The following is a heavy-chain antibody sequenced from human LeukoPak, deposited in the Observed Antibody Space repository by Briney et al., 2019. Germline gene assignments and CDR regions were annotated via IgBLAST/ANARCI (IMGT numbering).Heavy chain of an antibody. CDR2: ISGGGETI. V-gene: IGHV3-23*01. J-gene: IGHJ4*02. D-gene: IGHD3-10*01. Sequence: QPGGTLRLSCAASGFTFSNYGMGWVRQAPGKGLEWVSIISGGGETIYYADSVKGRFTISRDNSKNTLYLQMNSLRAEDTAVYYCARRGFHDYWGQGTLVTVSS. CDR1: GFTFSNYG. CDR3: ARRGFHDY.